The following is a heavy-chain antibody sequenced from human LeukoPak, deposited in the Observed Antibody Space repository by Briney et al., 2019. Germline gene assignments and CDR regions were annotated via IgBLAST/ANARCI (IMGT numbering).Heavy chain of an antibody. CDR3: ARGDFYYDSSDP. J-gene: IGHJ5*02. CDR1: GYTFTNYA. CDR2: INAGNGNT. V-gene: IGHV1-3*01. Sequence: ASVKVSCTASGYTFTNYAMYWVRQAPGQRLEWMGWINAGNGNTKYSQKFQGRVTITSDTSANTVYMELSSLRSEDTAVYYCARGDFYYDSSDPWGQGTLVTVSS. D-gene: IGHD3-22*01.